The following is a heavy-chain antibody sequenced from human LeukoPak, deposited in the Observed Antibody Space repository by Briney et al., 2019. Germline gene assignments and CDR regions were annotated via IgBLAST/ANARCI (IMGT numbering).Heavy chain of an antibody. J-gene: IGHJ4*02. Sequence: MASETLSLTCTVSGGSISSYYWSWIRQPPGKGLEWIGYIDYSGITNYNPSLKSRVTMSVDTSKNQFSLKLSSVTAADTVVYYCARDRYYDSSGYYYWGQGTLVTVSS. V-gene: IGHV4-59*01. CDR1: GGSISSYY. CDR2: IDYSGIT. CDR3: ARDRYYDSSGYYY. D-gene: IGHD3-22*01.